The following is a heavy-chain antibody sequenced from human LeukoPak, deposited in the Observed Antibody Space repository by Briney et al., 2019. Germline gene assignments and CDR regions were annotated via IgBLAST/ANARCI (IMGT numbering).Heavy chain of an antibody. V-gene: IGHV4-61*02. CDR1: DYSISSGYGYY. Sequence: SETLSLTCTVSDYSISSGYGYYWSWIRQPAGKGLEWIGRIYTSGSTNYNPSLKSRVTISVDTSKNQFSLKLSSVTAADTAVYYCARGIVVVAQLGFYFYYMDVWGKGTTVTISS. D-gene: IGHD2-15*01. CDR3: ARGIVVVAQLGFYFYYMDV. J-gene: IGHJ6*03. CDR2: IYTSGST.